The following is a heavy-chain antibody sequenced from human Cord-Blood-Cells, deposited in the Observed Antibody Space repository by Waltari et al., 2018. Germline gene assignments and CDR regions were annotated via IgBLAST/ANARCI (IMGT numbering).Heavy chain of an antibody. V-gene: IGHV4-34*01. CDR1: GGSFSGYY. CDR3: ARPSYYDILTGYYNYYFDY. CDR2: INHSGST. D-gene: IGHD3-9*01. J-gene: IGHJ4*02. Sequence: QVQLQQWGAGLLKPSETLSLTCAVYGGSFSGYYWSWIRQPPGKGLEWIGEINHSGSTNYNPSLKKRLTISVDTSKHQFSLKLSSVTAAATAVYYCARPSYYDILTGYYNYYFDYWGQGTLVTVSS.